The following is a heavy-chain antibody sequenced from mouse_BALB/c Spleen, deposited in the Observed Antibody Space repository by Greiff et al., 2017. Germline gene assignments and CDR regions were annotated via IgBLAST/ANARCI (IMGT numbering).Heavy chain of an antibody. CDR2: IDPETGGT. D-gene: IGHD2-14*01. CDR3: TRDRYFDY. CDR1: GYTFTDYE. V-gene: IGHV1-15*01. J-gene: IGHJ2*01. Sequence: QVQLQQSGAELVRPGASVTLSFKASGYTFTDYEIHWVKQTPVHGLEWIGAIDPETGGTAYNQKFKGKATLTADKSSSTAYMELRSLTSEDSAVYYCTRDRYFDYWGQGTTLTVSS.